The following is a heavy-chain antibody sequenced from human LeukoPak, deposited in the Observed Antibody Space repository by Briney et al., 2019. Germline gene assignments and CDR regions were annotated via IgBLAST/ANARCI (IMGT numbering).Heavy chain of an antibody. D-gene: IGHD4-17*01. Sequence: GGSLRLSCVASGFAFSSYWMNWVRQAPGKGLEWVSSISSSSSYIYYADSVKGRFTISRDNAKNSLYLQMNSLRAEDTAVYYCARTTTVTTSSYGYWGQGTLVTVSS. CDR2: ISSSSSYI. CDR1: GFAFSSYW. V-gene: IGHV3-21*01. CDR3: ARTTTVTTSSYGY. J-gene: IGHJ4*02.